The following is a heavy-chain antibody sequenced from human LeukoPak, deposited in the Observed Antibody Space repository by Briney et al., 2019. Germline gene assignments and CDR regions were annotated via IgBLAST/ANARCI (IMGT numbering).Heavy chain of an antibody. Sequence: PSETLSLTCTVSGGSISSGSYYWSWIQQPAGKGLEWIGRIYTSGSTNYNPSLKSRVTISVDTSKNQFSLKLSSVTAADTAVYYCARAVEYYYYYMDVWGKGTTVTISS. J-gene: IGHJ6*03. CDR2: IYTSGST. CDR1: GGSISSGSYY. CDR3: ARAVEYYYYYMDV. V-gene: IGHV4-61*02.